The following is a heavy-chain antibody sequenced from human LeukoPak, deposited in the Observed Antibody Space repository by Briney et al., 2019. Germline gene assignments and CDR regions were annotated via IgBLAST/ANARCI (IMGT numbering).Heavy chain of an antibody. D-gene: IGHD2-2*01. V-gene: IGHV3-23*01. CDR2: ISASGAYT. CDR1: GFTFSSYA. CDR3: AKSGHRQQGYCSSSSCARDY. Sequence: GRSLRLSCAASGFTFSSYAMHWVRQAPGKGLEWVSSISASGAYTYYTDSVKGRFTISRDNSKNTVNLQMSSLTAEDAAVYYCAKSGHRQQGYCSSSSCARDYWGQGTLVTVSS. J-gene: IGHJ4*02.